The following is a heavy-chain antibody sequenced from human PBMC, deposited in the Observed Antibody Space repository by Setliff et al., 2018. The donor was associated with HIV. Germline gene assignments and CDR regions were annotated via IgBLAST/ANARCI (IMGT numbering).Heavy chain of an antibody. CDR3: ARQIWNESPGYGFDP. J-gene: IGHJ5*02. CDR1: GGSISSNW. D-gene: IGHD3-22*01. CDR2: IYYSGST. Sequence: ETLSLTCAVSGGSISSNWWSWIRQPPGKGLEWIGSIYYSGSTHYNPSLKSRVTVSKDTTKNQLSLRLSSVTAADTAVYYCARQIWNESPGYGFDPWGQGTLVTVSS. V-gene: IGHV4-39*01.